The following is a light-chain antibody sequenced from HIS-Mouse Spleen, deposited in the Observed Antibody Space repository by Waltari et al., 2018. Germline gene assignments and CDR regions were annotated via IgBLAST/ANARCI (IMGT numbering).Light chain of an antibody. Sequence: QSVLTQPPSASGTPGQRVTISCSGSSSNIGSNYVYWYQQLPGTAPKLLIYRNNRRPSGVPDRFSGSKSGTSASLAISGLRSEDEADYYCSSYTSSSTLEVFGGGTKLTVL. V-gene: IGLV1-47*01. CDR1: SSNIGSNY. CDR3: SSYTSSSTLEV. CDR2: RNN. J-gene: IGLJ3*02.